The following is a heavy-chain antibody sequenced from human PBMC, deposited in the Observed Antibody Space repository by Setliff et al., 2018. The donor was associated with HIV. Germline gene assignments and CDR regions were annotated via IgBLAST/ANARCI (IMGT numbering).Heavy chain of an antibody. D-gene: IGHD5-18*01. Sequence: SETLSLTCSVSGGSINSYHWSWIRQSPGKGLEWIGYIYKSGTTNYSSSLKSRVTISADPSKNQFSLKLTSVTAADTAVYYCGRLSETAMASFDSWGQGTLVTVSA. CDR1: GGSINSYH. J-gene: IGHJ4*02. CDR3: GRLSETAMASFDS. CDR2: IYKSGTT. V-gene: IGHV4-4*08.